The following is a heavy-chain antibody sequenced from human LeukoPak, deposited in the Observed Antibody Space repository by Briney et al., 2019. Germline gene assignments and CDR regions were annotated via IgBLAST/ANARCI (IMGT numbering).Heavy chain of an antibody. CDR1: GYTFTTYY. D-gene: IGHD2-15*01. CDR2: INPSGGST. V-gene: IGHV1-46*01. J-gene: IGHJ4*02. Sequence: ASVKVSCKASGYTFTTYYMHWVRQAPGQGLEWMGVINPSGGSTSYAQRFQGRVTMTRDTSTSTIYMELSSLRSEDTALYYCARGDIDYWGREPWSPSPQ. CDR3: ARGDIDY.